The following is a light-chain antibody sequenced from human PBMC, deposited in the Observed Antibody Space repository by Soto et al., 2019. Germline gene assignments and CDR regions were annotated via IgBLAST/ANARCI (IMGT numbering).Light chain of an antibody. CDR2: AAS. J-gene: IGKJ5*01. CDR1: QSVSSN. CDR3: QQYNNWSTGIT. V-gene: IGKV3-15*01. Sequence: EIVMTQSPSVLSVSPGERVTLSCRASQSVSSNSAWYQQKPGQAPKLLIYAASIMATGIPARFSGSGSGTEFTHTISSLKSEDFAVYYSQQYNNWSTGITFGQGTRLEIK.